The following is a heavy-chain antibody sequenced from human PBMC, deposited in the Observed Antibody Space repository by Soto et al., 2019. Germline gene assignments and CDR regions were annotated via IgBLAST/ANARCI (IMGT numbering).Heavy chain of an antibody. Sequence: EVQLVESGGGLIQPGGSLRLSCAVSGFTVSNNYMSWVRQAPGKGLEGVSVIYSGGYTAYGDSVKGRFTISRDNSKNTLSFKINSLGAAGRGVFCGAAPPGGGGYWGQGTLVTVSS. CDR3: AAPPGGGGY. CDR1: GFTVSNNY. J-gene: IGHJ4*02. D-gene: IGHD3-10*01. CDR2: IYSGGYT. V-gene: IGHV3-53*01.